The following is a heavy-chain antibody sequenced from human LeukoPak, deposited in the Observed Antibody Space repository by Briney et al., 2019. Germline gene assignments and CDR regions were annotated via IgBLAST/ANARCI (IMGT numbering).Heavy chain of an antibody. CDR3: ARDSGTTGEVKFDP. J-gene: IGHJ5*02. D-gene: IGHD3-10*01. Sequence: PSETLSLACTVSGGSISRSYWSWMRQPAGKGPEWIGRIYGSGTITYNPSLESRVTMSVDTSKNQFSLKLRSVTAADTAVYYCARDSGTTGEVKFDPWGQGILVTVSS. V-gene: IGHV4-4*07. CDR1: GGSISRSY. CDR2: IYGSGTI.